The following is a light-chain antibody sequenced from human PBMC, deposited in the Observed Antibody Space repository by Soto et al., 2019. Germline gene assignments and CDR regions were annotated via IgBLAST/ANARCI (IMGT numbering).Light chain of an antibody. J-gene: IGKJ4*01. CDR1: QDISNY. Sequence: DIQMTQSPSSLSASVGDRVIITCQASQDISNYLNWYQHKPGKAPKLLIYDASNLETGVPSRFSGSESRTDFTFTISSLQPEDIATYYCQQYDNLPLSFGGGTKVEIK. V-gene: IGKV1-33*01. CDR2: DAS. CDR3: QQYDNLPLS.